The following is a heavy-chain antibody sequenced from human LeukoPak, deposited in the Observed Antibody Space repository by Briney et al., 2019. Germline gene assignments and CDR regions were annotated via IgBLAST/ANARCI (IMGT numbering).Heavy chain of an antibody. D-gene: IGHD2-21*01. CDR3: ARPPDFFDCGGYWNY. CDR1: GFTFSSFW. J-gene: IGHJ4*02. CDR2: IRQDGSEK. V-gene: IGHV3-7*01. Sequence: GGSLRLSCAASGFTFSSFWMNWVRQAPGKGLEWVANIRQDGSEKYYVDSVKGRFTISRDKAKNSLYLEMNSLRAEDTAVYYWARPPDFFDCGGYWNYWGLGTLVTVSS.